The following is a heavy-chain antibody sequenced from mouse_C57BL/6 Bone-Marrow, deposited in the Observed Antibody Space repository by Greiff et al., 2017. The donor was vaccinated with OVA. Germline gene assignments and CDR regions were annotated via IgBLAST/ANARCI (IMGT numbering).Heavy chain of an antibody. CDR2: IGPEGGDT. J-gene: IGHJ1*03. CDR1: GFNIKDYY. CDR3: TTNTVVATKYFDV. D-gene: IGHD1-1*01. Sequence: VQLQQSGAELVRPGASVKLSCTASGFNIKDYYMPWVKQRPEQGLEWIGRIGPEGGDTEYAPKFQGQATMTADTASNTAYLQLSSLTSEDTSGYYCTTNTVVATKYFDVWGTGTTVTVSS. V-gene: IGHV14-1*01.